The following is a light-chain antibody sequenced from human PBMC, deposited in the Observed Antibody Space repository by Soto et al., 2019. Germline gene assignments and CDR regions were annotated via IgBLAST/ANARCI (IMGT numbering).Light chain of an antibody. Sequence: QSALTQPASVSGSPGQSITFSCTGTTTDVGGYNSVSWYQQHPGKAPKLIIYDVSYRPSGVSNRFSGSKSGNTASLTISGLQSEDEADYYCGSYTRTSTLGLFGGGTKLTVL. V-gene: IGLV2-14*03. CDR3: GSYTRTSTLGL. CDR1: TTDVGGYNS. CDR2: DVS. J-gene: IGLJ2*01.